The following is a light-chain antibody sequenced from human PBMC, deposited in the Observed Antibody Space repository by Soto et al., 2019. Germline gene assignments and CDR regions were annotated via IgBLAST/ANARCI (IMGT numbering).Light chain of an antibody. J-gene: IGLJ3*02. V-gene: IGLV1-40*01. CDR2: GNS. Sequence: QSVVTQPPSVSGAPGQRVTISCTGSSSNIGAGYGVHWYQQLPGAAPKVLIFGNSNRPSGVPDRFSGSKSGTSASLAITGLQAEDEGDYYCQSYDSSLSARVFGGGTKVTVL. CDR3: QSYDSSLSARV. CDR1: SSNIGAGYG.